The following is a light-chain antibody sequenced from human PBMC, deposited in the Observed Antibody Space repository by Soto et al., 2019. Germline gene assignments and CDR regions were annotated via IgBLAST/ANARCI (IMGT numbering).Light chain of an antibody. V-gene: IGKV1-5*01. CDR3: HSRA. CDR1: QTISRW. J-gene: IGKJ5*01. CDR2: DAS. Sequence: DIKMTQSPSTLSGSVGDRVTITCRASQTISRWLAWYQQKPGRAPKLLIYDASTLESGVPSRFSGSGSETEFTLTISRLQPDDFATYFCHSRAFGQGTRLEIK.